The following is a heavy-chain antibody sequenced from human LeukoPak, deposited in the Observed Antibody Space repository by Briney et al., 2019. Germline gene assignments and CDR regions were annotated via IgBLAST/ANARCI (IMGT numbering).Heavy chain of an antibody. CDR3: AKDVRLYPDSSSCYDY. J-gene: IGHJ4*02. V-gene: IGHV3-9*01. Sequence: GGSLRLSCAASGFTFDYYAMHWVRRAPGKGLEWVSGISWNSGSIGYADSVKGRFTISRDNAKNSLYLQMNSLRAEDTALYYCAKDVRLYPDSSSCYDYGGQGTLVTVSS. D-gene: IGHD6-13*01. CDR1: GFTFDYYA. CDR2: ISWNSGSI.